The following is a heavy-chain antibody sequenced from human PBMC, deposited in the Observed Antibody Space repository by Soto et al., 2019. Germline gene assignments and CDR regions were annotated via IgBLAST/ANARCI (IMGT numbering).Heavy chain of an antibody. V-gene: IGHV4-30-2*01. CDR2: IYHSGST. CDR1: GGSISSGGYS. Sequence: SETLSLTCAVSGGSISSGGYSWSWIRQPPGKGREWIGYIYHSGSTYYNPSLKSRVTISVDRSKNQFSLKLSSVTAADTAVYYCARGYCSGGSCSPFDYWGQGTLVTVSS. D-gene: IGHD2-15*01. CDR3: ARGYCSGGSCSPFDY. J-gene: IGHJ4*02.